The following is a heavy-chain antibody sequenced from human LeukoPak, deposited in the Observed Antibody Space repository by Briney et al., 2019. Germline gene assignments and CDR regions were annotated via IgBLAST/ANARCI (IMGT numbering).Heavy chain of an antibody. CDR2: ISSDGRNK. J-gene: IGHJ4*02. Sequence: GGSLRLSCAASGFTLSSYTMHWVRQAPGKGLEWVTVISSDGRNKYYADSVMGRFTISRDNSKNTLYLQMNSLRPEDTAVYYCARDLSGVGIEAYWGQGTLATVSS. CDR1: GFTLSSYT. CDR3: ARDLSGVGIEAY. V-gene: IGHV3-30*04. D-gene: IGHD2-15*01.